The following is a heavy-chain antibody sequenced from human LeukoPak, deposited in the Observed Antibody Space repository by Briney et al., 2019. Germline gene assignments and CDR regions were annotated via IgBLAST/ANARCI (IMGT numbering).Heavy chain of an antibody. CDR3: ARGLGWDSGTYLGA. V-gene: IGHV1-2*02. J-gene: IGHJ5*02. CDR1: GYTXTGYY. Sequence: ASVKVSCKASGYTXTGYYMHGVRQAPGQGLDWMGWINPNSGDTNYAQKFQGRVSMTRDTSISTAYMDLSGLRSDDTALYYCARGLGWDSGTYLGAWGQGTLVTVSS. CDR2: INPNSGDT. D-gene: IGHD1-26*01.